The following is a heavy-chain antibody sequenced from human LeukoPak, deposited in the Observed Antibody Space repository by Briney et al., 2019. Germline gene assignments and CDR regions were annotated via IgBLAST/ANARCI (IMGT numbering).Heavy chain of an antibody. V-gene: IGHV1-18*04. CDR2: ISAYYGNT. J-gene: IGHJ4*02. D-gene: IGHD2-2*01. CDR1: GYTFTSYR. Sequence: GASVKDSCKASGYTFTSYRISWVRQAPGQGLDWMGWISAYYGNTNYAQKLQGRVTMTTDTSTSTAYMELRSLRSDDTAVYYCAGDSRNYGDYWGQGTLVTVSS. CDR3: AGDSRNYGDY.